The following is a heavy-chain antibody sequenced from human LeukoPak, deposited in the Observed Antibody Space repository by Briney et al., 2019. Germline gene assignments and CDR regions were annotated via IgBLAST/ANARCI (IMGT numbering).Heavy chain of an antibody. CDR2: IYPADSDT. CDR1: GYSFTSYW. CDR3: ARRLSHREFDP. V-gene: IGHV5-51*01. J-gene: IGHJ5*02. Sequence: KGGESLKISCKGSGYSFTSYWIGWVRQMPGKGLEWMGFIYPADSDTRYGPSFQGQVTISADKSISTAYLQWSSLKASDTAMYYCARRLSHREFDPWGQGTLVTVSS.